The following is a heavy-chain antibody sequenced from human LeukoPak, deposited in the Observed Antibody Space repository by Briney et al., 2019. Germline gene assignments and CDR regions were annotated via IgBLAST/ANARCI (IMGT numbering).Heavy chain of an antibody. V-gene: IGHV3-9*01. CDR1: GLTYDDYA. J-gene: IGHJ5*02. CDR2: ISWNSGSI. CDR3: ATDRQEIATTGPTES. Sequence: PGGSLRLFCAASGLTYDDYAMHWARHAPGKGLEWVSGISWNSGSIGYADSVKGRFTISRDNAKNSMYLQMNSLRADDTTLYYYATDRQEIATTGPTESWGQGTLVTVSS. D-gene: IGHD5-24*01.